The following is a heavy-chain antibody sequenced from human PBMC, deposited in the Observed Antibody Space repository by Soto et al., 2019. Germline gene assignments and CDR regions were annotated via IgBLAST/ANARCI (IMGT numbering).Heavy chain of an antibody. CDR3: ASHYGDNGWFDP. D-gene: IGHD4-17*01. J-gene: IGHJ5*02. Sequence: VGSLRLSCAASGFTFSAYNMNWVRQPPGKGLEWVSSITSSSSSIYYADSLKGRFTISRDNAKNSLYLQMNSLRAEDTAVYYCASHYGDNGWFDPWGQGTLVTVSS. CDR2: ITSSSSSI. CDR1: GFTFSAYN. V-gene: IGHV3-21*06.